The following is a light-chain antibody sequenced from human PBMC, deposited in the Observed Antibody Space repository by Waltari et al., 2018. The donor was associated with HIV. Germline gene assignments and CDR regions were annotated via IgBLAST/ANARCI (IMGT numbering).Light chain of an antibody. CDR2: GVN. CDR1: TRDIGAF. J-gene: IGLJ2*01. Sequence: SALTQPASVSGSLCPSVTIACTGATRDIGAFVSWYQQPPGRAPQLLFSGVNPRASGISHRFFASKSGATASLTISRLQADDEGCYYCSSTADLESVTFGGGT. CDR3: SSTADLESVT. V-gene: IGLV2-14*03.